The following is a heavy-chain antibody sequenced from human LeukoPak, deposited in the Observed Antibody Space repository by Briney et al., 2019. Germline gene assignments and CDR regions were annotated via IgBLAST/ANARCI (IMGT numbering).Heavy chain of an antibody. CDR1: GGSFSGYY. J-gene: IGHJ4*02. CDR2: INHSGST. V-gene: IGHV4-34*01. Sequence: PSETLSLTCAVYGGSFSGYYWSWIRQPPGKGLEWIGEINHSGSTNYNPSLKSRVTISVDTSKNQFSLKLSSVTAADTAVYYCAGDYGDQAYWGQGTLVTVSS. CDR3: AGDYGDQAY. D-gene: IGHD4-17*01.